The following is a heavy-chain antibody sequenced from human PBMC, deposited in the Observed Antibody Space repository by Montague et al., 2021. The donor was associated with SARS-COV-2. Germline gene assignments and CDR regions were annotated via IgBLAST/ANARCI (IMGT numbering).Heavy chain of an antibody. CDR2: IYASGST. CDR3: VRDGGNWYYFDY. CDR1: GVPITSYY. V-gene: IGHV4-4*07. J-gene: IGHJ4*02. Sequence: SETLSLTCSISGVPITSYYWSWVRQPAGKGLEWIGHIYASGSTNXSPSLKSRVRLSIDNPKNQFSLKLESVTAADTAVYYCVRDGGNWYYFDYWGQGALVTVSS. D-gene: IGHD3-16*01.